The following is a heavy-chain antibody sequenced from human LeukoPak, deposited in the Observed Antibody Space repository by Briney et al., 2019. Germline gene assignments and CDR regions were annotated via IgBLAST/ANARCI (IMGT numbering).Heavy chain of an antibody. Sequence: ASVKVSCKASGYTFTGYYMHWVRQAPGQGLEWMGRINPNSGNTGYAQKFQGRVTMTRNTSISTAYMELSSLRSEDTAVYYCATLVVVAPLLFDPWGQGTLVTVSS. CDR3: ATLVVVAPLLFDP. V-gene: IGHV1-8*02. CDR1: GYTFTGYY. D-gene: IGHD2-15*01. CDR2: INPNSGNT. J-gene: IGHJ5*02.